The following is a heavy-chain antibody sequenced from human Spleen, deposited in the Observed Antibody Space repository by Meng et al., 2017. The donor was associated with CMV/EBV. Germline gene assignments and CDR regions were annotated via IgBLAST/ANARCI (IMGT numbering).Heavy chain of an antibody. CDR1: GFTFSSYE. Sequence: GGSLRLSCAASGFTFSSYEMNWVRQAPGKGLEWVSYISSSGNSIYYADSVKGRFTISRDNAKNSLYLQMNSLRAEDTAVYYCAREYCSSTSCFPYYYYGMDVWGQGTTVTVSS. CDR3: AREYCSSTSCFPYYYYGMDV. V-gene: IGHV3-48*03. CDR2: ISSSGNSI. D-gene: IGHD2-2*01. J-gene: IGHJ6*02.